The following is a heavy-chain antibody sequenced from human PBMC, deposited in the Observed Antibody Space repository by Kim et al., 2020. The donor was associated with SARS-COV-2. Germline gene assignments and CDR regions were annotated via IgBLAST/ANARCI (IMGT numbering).Heavy chain of an antibody. J-gene: IGHJ6*02. D-gene: IGHD3-3*01. Sequence: GGSLRLSCAASGFTFSDHYMDWVRQAPGKGLEWVGRTRNKANSYTTEYAASGKGRFTISRDDSKNSLYLQMNSLKTEDTAVYYCARVIGPVITIFGVVIEDYYGLDVWGQGTTVTVSS. CDR2: TRNKANSYTT. CDR1: GFTFSDHY. CDR3: ARVIGPVITIFGVVIEDYYGLDV. V-gene: IGHV3-72*01.